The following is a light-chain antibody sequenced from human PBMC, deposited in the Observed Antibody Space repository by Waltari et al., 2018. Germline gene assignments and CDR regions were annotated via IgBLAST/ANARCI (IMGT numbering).Light chain of an antibody. J-gene: IGKJ4*01. Sequence: DVHVAQSPSSLSASVGDRDTITCQASQYIDIFLNWDQQTPGKAPKLLIYDASNLETGVPTRFSASGSGRHFTLTITNLQPDDIATYYCQQYDNLPPAFGGGTKVEIK. CDR2: DAS. CDR3: QQYDNLPPA. CDR1: QYIDIF. V-gene: IGKV1-33*01.